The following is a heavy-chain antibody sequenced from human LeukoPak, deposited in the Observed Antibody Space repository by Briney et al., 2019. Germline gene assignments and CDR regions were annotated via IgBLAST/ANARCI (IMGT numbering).Heavy chain of an antibody. V-gene: IGHV3-23*01. J-gene: IGHJ5*02. CDR1: GFTFSSYA. CDR3: WALRSNWFDP. CDR2: ISGSGSNT. D-gene: IGHD4-17*01. Sequence: GGSLRLSCAASGFTFSSYAMDWVRPPPRKGLEWVSGISGSGSNTYYADSVKGPFTISRDNSKSTLYLQMNSLRAEDTAVYYCWALRSNWFDPWGQGTLVTVSS.